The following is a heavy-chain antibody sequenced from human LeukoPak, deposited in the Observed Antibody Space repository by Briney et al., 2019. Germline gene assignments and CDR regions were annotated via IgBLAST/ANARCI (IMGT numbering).Heavy chain of an antibody. D-gene: IGHD3-22*01. CDR1: GFTLKTYS. J-gene: IGHJ4*02. CDR2: ISTDGTAT. V-gene: IGHV3-64D*09. Sequence: GGSLRLSCSASGFTLKTYSMHWVRQAPGKGLEYVSSISTDGTATYYADSVKGRFTISRDNSRDNSKNTLYLQMSSLRPEDTAVYYCVRLSSGYYYDHWGQGTLVTVSS. CDR3: VRLSSGYYYDH.